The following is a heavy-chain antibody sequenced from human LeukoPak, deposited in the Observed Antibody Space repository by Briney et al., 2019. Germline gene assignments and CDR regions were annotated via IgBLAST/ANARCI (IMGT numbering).Heavy chain of an antibody. CDR3: ATYTHWVAGDV. D-gene: IGHD3-16*01. V-gene: IGHV3-7*01. CDR2: MNQDGSAK. CDR1: GFTFSDSW. Sequence: GGSLRLSCAASGFTFSDSWMSWVRQAPGKGLEWVANMNQDGSAKGYVDSVKGRFTISRDNARNSLYLQMSSLKPEDTAVYYCATYTHWVAGDVWGQGTTVTVSS. J-gene: IGHJ6*02.